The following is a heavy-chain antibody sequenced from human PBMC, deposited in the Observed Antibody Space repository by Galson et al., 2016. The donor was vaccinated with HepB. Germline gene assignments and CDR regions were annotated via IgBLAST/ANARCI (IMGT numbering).Heavy chain of an antibody. J-gene: IGHJ4*02. CDR1: GFTFSIYG. D-gene: IGHD1-26*01. Sequence: SLRLSCAASGFTFSIYGMHWIRQAPGKGLEWVATTSSDESVKHYADPVQGRFTISKDNFKNTLYLQMSSLRAEDTAVYYCAKKSPGKELSPPDYWGQGTLVTVSS. CDR3: AKKSPGKELSPPDY. V-gene: IGHV3-30*18. CDR2: TSSDESVK.